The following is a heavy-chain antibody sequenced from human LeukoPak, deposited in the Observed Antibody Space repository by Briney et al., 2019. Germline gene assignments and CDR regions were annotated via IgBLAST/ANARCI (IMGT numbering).Heavy chain of an antibody. V-gene: IGHV4-34*01. CDR1: GFTVSSNY. CDR3: ARVVVAGTKYYYYYYGMDV. CDR2: INHSGST. J-gene: IGHJ6*02. D-gene: IGHD6-19*01. Sequence: GSLRLSCAASGFTVSSNYMSWIRQPPGKGLEWIGEINHSGSTNYNPSLKSRVTISVDTSKNQFSLKLSSVTAADTAVYYCARVVVAGTKYYYYYYGMDVWGQETTVTVSS.